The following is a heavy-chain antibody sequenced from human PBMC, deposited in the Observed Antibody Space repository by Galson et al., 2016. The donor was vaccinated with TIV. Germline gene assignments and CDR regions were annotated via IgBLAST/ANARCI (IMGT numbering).Heavy chain of an antibody. CDR3: ARAATVVGDWYFDL. CDR1: GYTFTSYH. D-gene: IGHD4-23*01. Sequence: SVKVSCKASGYTFTSYHVHWVRQAPGQGLEWMGSINPNSGGTNYAQSFQGRVTITRDTSISTASMELGLLRSDDTATDYCARAATVVGDWYFDLWGRGTLVPVSS. J-gene: IGHJ2*01. CDR2: INPNSGGT. V-gene: IGHV1-2*02.